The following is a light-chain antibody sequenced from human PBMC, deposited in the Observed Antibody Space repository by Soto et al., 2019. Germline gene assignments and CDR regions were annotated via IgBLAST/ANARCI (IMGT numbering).Light chain of an antibody. CDR2: EGS. J-gene: IGLJ3*02. V-gene: IGLV2-23*01. CDR3: SSYAGSGTWV. CDR1: SSDVGSYNL. Sequence: QSVLTQPASVSGSPGQSITISCTGTSSDVGSYNLVSWYQQHPGKAPKLMICEGSKRPSGVSDRFSGSKSGNTASLAISGLQAEDEADYYCSSYAGSGTWVFGGGTKLTVL.